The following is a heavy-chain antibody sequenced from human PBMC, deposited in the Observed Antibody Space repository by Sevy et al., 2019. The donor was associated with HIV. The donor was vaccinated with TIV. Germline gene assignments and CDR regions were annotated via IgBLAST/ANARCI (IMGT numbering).Heavy chain of an antibody. CDR2: ISSSSSYI. Sequence: GGSLRLSCAASAFTFSSYSMNWVRQAPGKGLEWVSSISSSSSYIYYADSVKGRFTISRDNAKNSLYLQMNSLRAEDTAVYYCAREEAASSNAFDIWGQGTMVTVSS. CDR3: AREEAASSNAFDI. J-gene: IGHJ3*02. V-gene: IGHV3-21*01. D-gene: IGHD6-13*01. CDR1: AFTFSSYS.